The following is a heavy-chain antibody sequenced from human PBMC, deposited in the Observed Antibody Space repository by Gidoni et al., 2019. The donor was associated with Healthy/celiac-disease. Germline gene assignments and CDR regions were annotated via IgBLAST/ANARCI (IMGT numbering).Heavy chain of an antibody. CDR1: GGSISSSSYY. CDR3: ARLDRYCSGGSCYSGAGRFDY. Sequence: QLQLQESGPGLVKPSETLSLTCTVSGGSISSSSYYWGWIRQPPGKGLEWIGSIYYSGSTYYNPSLKSRVTISVDTSKNQFSLKLSSVTAADTAVYYCARLDRYCSGGSCYSGAGRFDYWGQGTLVTVSS. CDR2: IYYSGST. V-gene: IGHV4-39*01. D-gene: IGHD2-15*01. J-gene: IGHJ4*02.